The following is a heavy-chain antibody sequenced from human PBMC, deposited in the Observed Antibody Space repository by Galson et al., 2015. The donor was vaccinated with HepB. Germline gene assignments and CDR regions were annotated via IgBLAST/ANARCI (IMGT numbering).Heavy chain of an antibody. J-gene: IGHJ4*02. V-gene: IGHV1-18*04. CDR1: GYTFTSYG. Sequence: SVKVSCKASGYTFTSYGISWVRQAPGQGLEWMGWISAYNGNTNYAQKLQGRVTMTTDTSTSTAYMELRSLRSDDTAVYYCARDPSAYYYGSGSSDYYFDYWGQGTLVTVSS. CDR3: ARDPSAYYYGSGSSDYYFDY. D-gene: IGHD3-10*01. CDR2: ISAYNGNT.